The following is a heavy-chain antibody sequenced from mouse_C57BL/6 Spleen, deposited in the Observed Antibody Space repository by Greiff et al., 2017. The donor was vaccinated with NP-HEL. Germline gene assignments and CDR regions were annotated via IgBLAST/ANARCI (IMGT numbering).Heavy chain of an antibody. Sequence: QVQLQQSGAELVRPGTSVKVSCKASGYAFTNYLIEWVKQRPGQGLEWIGVINPGSGGTNYNEKFKGKATLTADKSSSTAYMQLSSLTSEDSAVYFCARNYYGSPHFDVWGTGTTVTVSS. CDR3: ARNYYGSPHFDV. J-gene: IGHJ1*03. V-gene: IGHV1-54*01. D-gene: IGHD1-1*01. CDR2: INPGSGGT. CDR1: GYAFTNYL.